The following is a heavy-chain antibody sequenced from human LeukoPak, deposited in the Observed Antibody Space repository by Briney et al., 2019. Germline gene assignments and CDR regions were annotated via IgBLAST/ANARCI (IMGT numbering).Heavy chain of an antibody. D-gene: IGHD3-22*01. CDR2: INPNSGGT. J-gene: IGHJ4*02. V-gene: IGHV1-2*02. CDR3: TRGERHTLSHYDSSGYGYLEDY. Sequence: ASVKVSCKASGYTFTGYFMHWVRQAPGQGLEWMGWINPNSGGTNSAQKFQGRVSMTRDTSISTVYMELSSLRSDDTAVYYCTRGERHTLSHYDSSGYGYLEDYWGQGTLDTVSS. CDR1: GYTFTGYF.